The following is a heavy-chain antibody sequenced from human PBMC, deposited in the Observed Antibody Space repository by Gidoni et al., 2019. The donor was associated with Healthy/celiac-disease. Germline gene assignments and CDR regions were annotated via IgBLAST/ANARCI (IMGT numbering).Heavy chain of an antibody. D-gene: IGHD6-19*01. Sequence: EVQLVESGGGLVQPGGSLRLSCAASGFTFSSYWMHWVRQAPGKGLVWVSRINSEGSSTSYADSVKGRFTISRDNAKNTLYLQMNSLRAEDTAVYYCAKGGRREIDQQWLVALLDYWGQGTLVTVSS. CDR2: INSEGSST. V-gene: IGHV3-74*01. CDR1: GFTFSSYW. J-gene: IGHJ4*02. CDR3: AKGGRREIDQQWLVALLDY.